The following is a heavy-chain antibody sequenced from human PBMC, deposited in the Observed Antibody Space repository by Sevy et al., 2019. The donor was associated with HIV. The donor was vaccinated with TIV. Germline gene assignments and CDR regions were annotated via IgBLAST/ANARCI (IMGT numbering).Heavy chain of an antibody. CDR2: INTSGST. CDR1: GDSFSSYF. CDR3: ARSNWVTATNGFSKSYYFDY. J-gene: IGHJ4*02. V-gene: IGHV4-4*07. Sequence: SETLSRTCTVSGDSFSSYFWAWIRQPAGKGLEWIGRINTSGSTNYNPSLKSRLTMAVDTSKSQFSLKVTSLTGADTAIYFCARSNWVTATNGFSKSYYFDYWGQGSLVTVSS. D-gene: IGHD7-27*01.